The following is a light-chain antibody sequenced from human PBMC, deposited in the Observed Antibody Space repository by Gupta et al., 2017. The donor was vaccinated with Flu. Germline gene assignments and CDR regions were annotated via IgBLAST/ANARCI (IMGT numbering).Light chain of an antibody. Sequence: EIVFTQSPATLSLSPGDRAILSCRASQSVNIYLAWYQQKPGQPPRLLMFDASKRAAGIPDRFSGSGDGKDLTLTISTREQEDFAGYYCQQRSGLPMYTFGQGTKLE. V-gene: IGKV3-11*01. CDR1: QSVNIY. CDR3: QQRSGLPMYT. CDR2: DAS. J-gene: IGKJ2*01.